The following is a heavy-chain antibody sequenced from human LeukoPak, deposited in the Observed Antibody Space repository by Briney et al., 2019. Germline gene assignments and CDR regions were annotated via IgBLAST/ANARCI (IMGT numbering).Heavy chain of an antibody. V-gene: IGHV3-21*01. CDR1: GFTFSSYS. J-gene: IGHJ4*02. Sequence: GWSLRLSCAASGFTFSSYSMNWVRQAPGKGLEWVSSISSSSSYIYYADSVKGRFTISRDNAKNSLYLQMNSLRAEDTAVYYCARELESQFDYWGQGTLVTVSS. D-gene: IGHD2/OR15-2a*01. CDR2: ISSSSSYI. CDR3: ARELESQFDY.